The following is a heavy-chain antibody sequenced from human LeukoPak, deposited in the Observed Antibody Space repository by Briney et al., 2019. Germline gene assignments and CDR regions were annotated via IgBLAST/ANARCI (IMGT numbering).Heavy chain of an antibody. CDR2: INPNSGGT. CDR3: ARVRVRIAAAGTCWFDP. J-gene: IGHJ5*02. D-gene: IGHD6-13*01. Sequence: ASVKVFCKASGYTFTGYYVHWVRQAPGQGLEWMGWINPNSGGTNYAQKFQGRVTMTRDTSISTAYMELSRLRSDDTAVYYCARVRVRIAAAGTCWFDPWGQGTLVTVSS. CDR1: GYTFTGYY. V-gene: IGHV1-2*02.